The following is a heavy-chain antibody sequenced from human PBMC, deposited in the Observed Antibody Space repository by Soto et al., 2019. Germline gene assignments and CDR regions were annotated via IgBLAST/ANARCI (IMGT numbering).Heavy chain of an antibody. J-gene: IGHJ4*02. D-gene: IGHD6-19*01. Sequence: ASVKVSCKASGGTFSSYAISWVRQAPGQGLEWMGGIIPIFGTANYAQKFQGRVTITADESTSTAYMVLSSLRSEDTAVYYCARGVIEQWLVLPYNYYFDYWGQGTLVTVSS. CDR3: ARGVIEQWLVLPYNYYFDY. V-gene: IGHV1-69*13. CDR2: IIPIFGTA. CDR1: GGTFSSYA.